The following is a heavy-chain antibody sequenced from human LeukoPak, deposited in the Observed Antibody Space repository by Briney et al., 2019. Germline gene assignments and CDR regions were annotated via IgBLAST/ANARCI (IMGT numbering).Heavy chain of an antibody. CDR2: ISSSGSTI. D-gene: IGHD1-26*01. V-gene: IGHV3-48*04. CDR1: GFTFSSYS. Sequence: GGSLRLSCTASGFTFSSYSMNWVRQAPGKGLERVSYISSSGSTIYYADSVKGRFTISRDNAKNSLYLQMNSLRAEDTAVYYCARADGSYLFDYWGQGTLVTVSS. J-gene: IGHJ4*02. CDR3: ARADGSYLFDY.